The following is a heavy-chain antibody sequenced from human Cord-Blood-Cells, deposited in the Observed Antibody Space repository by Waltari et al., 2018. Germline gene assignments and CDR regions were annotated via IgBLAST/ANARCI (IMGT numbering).Heavy chain of an antibody. CDR3: AHSGYNWNDRDAFDI. D-gene: IGHD1-1*01. J-gene: IGHJ3*02. CDR2: IYWNDDK. CDR1: GFSLSTSGVG. V-gene: IGHV2-5*01. Sequence: QITLKESGPTLVKPTQTLTLTSTFSGFSLSTSGVGVGWIRQPPGKALEGLALIYWNDDKRYSPSLKSRLTITKDTSKNQVVLTMTNMDPVDTATYYCAHSGYNWNDRDAFDIWGQGTMVTVSS.